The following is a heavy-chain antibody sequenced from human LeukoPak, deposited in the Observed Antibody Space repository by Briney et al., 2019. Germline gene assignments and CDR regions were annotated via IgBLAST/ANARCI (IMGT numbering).Heavy chain of an antibody. CDR3: ARRKGDGYNSPFDY. Sequence: GESLKISCKGSGYSFTNHWIGWVRQMPGKGLEWMGIIYPGDSDTRYSPSFQGQVTIPADKSINTAYLQWTSLKASDTAMYYCARRKGDGYNSPFDYWGQGTLVTVSS. CDR2: IYPGDSDT. CDR1: GYSFTNHW. J-gene: IGHJ4*02. D-gene: IGHD5-24*01. V-gene: IGHV5-51*01.